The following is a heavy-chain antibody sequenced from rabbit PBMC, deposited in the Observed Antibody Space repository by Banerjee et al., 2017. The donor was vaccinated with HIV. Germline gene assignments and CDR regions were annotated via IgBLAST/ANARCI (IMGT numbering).Heavy chain of an antibody. CDR2: IYTGSSGST. V-gene: IGHV1S45*01. CDR1: GIDFSSGYY. Sequence: QQQLEESGGGLVKPGGTLTLTCKASGIDFSSGYYMCWVRQAPGKGLEWIACIYTGSSGSTWYASWVKGRFTISKTSSTTVTLQMTSLTAADTATYFCARSQSHASSSGYYSYYDPWGPGTLVTVS. CDR3: ARSQSHASSSGYYSYYDP. D-gene: IGHD1-1*01. J-gene: IGHJ2*01.